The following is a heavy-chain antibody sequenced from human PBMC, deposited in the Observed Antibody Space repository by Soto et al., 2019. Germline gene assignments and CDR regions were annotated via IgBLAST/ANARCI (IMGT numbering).Heavy chain of an antibody. CDR1: GGSFSGYY. D-gene: IGHD6-13*01. Sequence: SETLSLTCAVYGGSFSGYYWSWIRQPPGKGLEWIGEINHSGSTNYNPSLKSRVTISVDTSKNQFSLKLSSVTAADTAVYYCAREAGPLAAAGPNWFDSWGQGTLVTVSS. CDR2: INHSGST. V-gene: IGHV4-34*01. J-gene: IGHJ5*01. CDR3: AREAGPLAAAGPNWFDS.